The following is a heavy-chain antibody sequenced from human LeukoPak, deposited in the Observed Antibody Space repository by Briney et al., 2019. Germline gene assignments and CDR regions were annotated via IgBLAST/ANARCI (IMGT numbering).Heavy chain of an antibody. CDR3: ASDFGY. CDR1: GGSISSYY. Sequence: KTSETLSLTCTVSGGSISSYYWSWIRQPAGKGLEWIGLIYTSGTTNYNPSLKSRVTMSLDTSKNQFSLKLTSVTAADTAVYYCASDFGYWGQGTLVTVSS. V-gene: IGHV4-4*07. D-gene: IGHD3-10*01. CDR2: IYTSGTT. J-gene: IGHJ4*02.